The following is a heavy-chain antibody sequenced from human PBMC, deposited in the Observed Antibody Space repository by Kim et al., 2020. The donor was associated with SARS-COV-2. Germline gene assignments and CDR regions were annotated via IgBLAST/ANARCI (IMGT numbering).Heavy chain of an antibody. V-gene: IGHV3-7*01. CDR2: IKQDGSEK. J-gene: IGHJ6*02. CDR3: ARAEYSYGLYYYYYGMDV. D-gene: IGHD5-18*01. Sequence: GGSLRLSCAASGFTFSSYWMSWVRQAPGKGLEWVANIKQDGSEKYYVDSVKGRFTISRDNAKNSLYLQMNSLRAEDTAVYYCARAEYSYGLYYYYYGMDVWGQGTTVTVSS. CDR1: GFTFSSYW.